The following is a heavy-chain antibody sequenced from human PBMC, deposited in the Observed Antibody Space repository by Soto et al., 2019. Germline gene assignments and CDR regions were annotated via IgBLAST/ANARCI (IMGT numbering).Heavy chain of an antibody. CDR2: IYYSGST. CDR3: ASQRWLVNDLDY. V-gene: IGHV4-39*01. Sequence: PSETLSLTCTVSGGSISSSSYYWGWIRQPPGKGLEWIGSIYYSGSTYYNPSLKSRVTISVDTSKNQFSLKLSSVTAADTAVYYCASQRWLVNDLDYWGQGTLVPVSS. CDR1: GGSISSSSYY. J-gene: IGHJ4*02. D-gene: IGHD6-19*01.